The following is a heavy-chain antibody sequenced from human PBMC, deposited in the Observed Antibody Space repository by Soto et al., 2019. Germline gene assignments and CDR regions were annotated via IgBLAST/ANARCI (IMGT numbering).Heavy chain of an antibody. V-gene: IGHV4-30-4*01. Sequence: QVQLQESGPGLVKPSQTLSLTCTVSGGSISSGNYCWSWIRQPPGKGLEWIGFMSYSGSTSYNASLKSRVTISVDTSKSQFSLNLSFVTAADTAVYYCATMGTPATGLYYFDNWGQGTLVTVSS. D-gene: IGHD1-7*01. CDR1: GGSISSGNYC. CDR2: MSYSGST. J-gene: IGHJ4*02. CDR3: ATMGTPATGLYYFDN.